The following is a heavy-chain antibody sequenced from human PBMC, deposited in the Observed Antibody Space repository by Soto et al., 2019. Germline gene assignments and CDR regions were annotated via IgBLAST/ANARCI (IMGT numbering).Heavy chain of an antibody. D-gene: IGHD2-15*01. V-gene: IGHV1-69*02. CDR1: GGTFSSYT. CDR3: ARAYLGYCSGGSCLEYFQH. Sequence: SVKVSCKASGGTFSSYTISWVRQAPGQGLEWMGRIIPILGIANYAQKFQGRVTITADKSTSTAYMELSSLRSEDTAVYYCARAYLGYCSGGSCLEYFQHWGQGTLVTVSS. J-gene: IGHJ1*01. CDR2: IIPILGIA.